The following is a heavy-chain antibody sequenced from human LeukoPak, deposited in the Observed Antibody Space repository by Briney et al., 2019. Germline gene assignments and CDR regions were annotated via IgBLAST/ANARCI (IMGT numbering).Heavy chain of an antibody. CDR3: ARVDTAMDPFDY. Sequence: GGSLRLSCAASGFTFSNYWMHWVRQAPGKGLVWVSRINSDGSSTTYADSVKGRFTISRDNAKNTLYLQMNSLRAEDTAEYYCARVDTAMDPFDYWGQGTQATVSS. CDR1: GFTFSNYW. CDR2: INSDGSST. D-gene: IGHD5-18*01. J-gene: IGHJ4*02. V-gene: IGHV3-74*01.